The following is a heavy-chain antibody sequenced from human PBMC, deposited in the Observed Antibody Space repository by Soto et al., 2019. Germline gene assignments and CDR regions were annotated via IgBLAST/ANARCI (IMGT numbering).Heavy chain of an antibody. CDR2: IYNSGST. Sequence: SETLSLTCTVSGGSSSSSSYYWGWIRQPPGRGLEWIGSIYNSGSTYYNPSLKSRVTISVDTSKNQFSLKLSSVTAADTAVYYCATTYGDSTGEYFQHWGQGTLVTVSS. CDR1: GGSSSSSSYY. D-gene: IGHD4-17*01. CDR3: ATTYGDSTGEYFQH. J-gene: IGHJ1*01. V-gene: IGHV4-39*01.